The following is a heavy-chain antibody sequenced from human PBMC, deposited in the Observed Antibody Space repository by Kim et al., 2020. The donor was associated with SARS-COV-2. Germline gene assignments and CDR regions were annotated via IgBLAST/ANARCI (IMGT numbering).Heavy chain of an antibody. D-gene: IGHD6-13*01. V-gene: IGHV1-18*01. CDR2: ISAYNGNT. CDR3: ARVWSSSSWYSAPVRYGMDV. CDR1: GYTFTSYG. J-gene: IGHJ6*02. Sequence: ASVKVSCKASGYTFTSYGISWVRQAPGQGLEWMGWISAYNGNTNYAQKLQGRVTMTTDTSTSTAYMELRSLRSDDTAVYYCARVWSSSSWYSAPVRYGMDVWGQGTTVTVSS.